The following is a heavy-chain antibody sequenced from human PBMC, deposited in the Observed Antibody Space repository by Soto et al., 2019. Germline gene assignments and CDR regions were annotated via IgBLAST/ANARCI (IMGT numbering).Heavy chain of an antibody. Sequence: GGSLRLSCAASGFTFSNFWMHWVRQAPGKGLEYVSAINSNGSSTYYADSVKGRFTISRDNSKNTLYLQMSSLRAEDTAVYYCVKDPYCSSTSCSRYFQHWGQGTLVTVSS. CDR3: VKDPYCSSTSCSRYFQH. CDR1: GFTFSNFW. CDR2: INSNGSST. D-gene: IGHD2-2*01. V-gene: IGHV3-64D*06. J-gene: IGHJ1*01.